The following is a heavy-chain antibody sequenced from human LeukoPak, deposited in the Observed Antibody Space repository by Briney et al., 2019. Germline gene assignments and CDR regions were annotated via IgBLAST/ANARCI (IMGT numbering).Heavy chain of an antibody. D-gene: IGHD1-26*01. V-gene: IGHV5-51*01. CDR1: GYSFTSDW. Sequence: GESLKISCQGSGYSFTSDWIGWVRQMPGKGLEWMGIIYPGDSDIRYSPSFQGQVTISADKSISTAYLQWSSLEASDSAMYYCARPASVGDIDAFDIWGQGTMVTVSS. CDR2: IYPGDSDI. CDR3: ARPASVGDIDAFDI. J-gene: IGHJ3*02.